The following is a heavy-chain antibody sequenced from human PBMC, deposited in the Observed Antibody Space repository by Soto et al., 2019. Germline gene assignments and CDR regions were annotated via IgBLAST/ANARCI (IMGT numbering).Heavy chain of an antibody. CDR3: ARGLRYFDWLGTWGNGMDV. D-gene: IGHD3-9*01. Sequence: PSETLSLTCAVYGGSFSVYYWSLIRQPPGKGLEWIGEINHSGSTNYNPSLKSRVTISVDTSKNQFSLKLSSVTAADTAVYYCARGLRYFDWLGTWGNGMDVWGQGITVTVSS. CDR1: GGSFSVYY. J-gene: IGHJ6*02. V-gene: IGHV4-34*01. CDR2: INHSGST.